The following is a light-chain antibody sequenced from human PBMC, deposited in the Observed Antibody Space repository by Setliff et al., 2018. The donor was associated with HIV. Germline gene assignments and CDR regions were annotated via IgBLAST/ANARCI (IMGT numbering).Light chain of an antibody. J-gene: IGLJ1*01. V-gene: IGLV2-14*01. Sequence: QSVLTQSPSASGSPGQSVIISCTGTSSDVGGHNYVSWYQQHPSKAPKLIIYEVSYRPSGVSNRFSGSKSGNTASLTISGLQAEDEAEYHCSSYTTSNTVPHVFGTGTKVTVL. CDR1: SSDVGGHNY. CDR3: SSYTTSNTVPHV. CDR2: EVS.